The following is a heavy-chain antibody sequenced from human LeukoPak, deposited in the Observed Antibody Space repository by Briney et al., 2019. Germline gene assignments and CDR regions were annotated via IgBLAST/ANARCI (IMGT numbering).Heavy chain of an antibody. CDR1: GYTLTELS. J-gene: IGHJ5*02. Sequence: ASVKVSCKVSGYTLTELSMHWVRQAPGKGLEWMGGFDPEDGETIYAQKFQGRVTMTEDTSTDTAYMELSSLRSEDTAAYYCATSKYGNYRRVYWFDPWGQGTLVTVSS. D-gene: IGHD4-11*01. CDR3: ATSKYGNYRRVYWFDP. V-gene: IGHV1-24*01. CDR2: FDPEDGET.